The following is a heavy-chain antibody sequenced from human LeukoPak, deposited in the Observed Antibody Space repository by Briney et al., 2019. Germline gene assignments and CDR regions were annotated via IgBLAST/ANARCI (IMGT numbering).Heavy chain of an antibody. Sequence: ASVKVSCKASGYAFTGYYMHWVRQAPGQGLEWMGWINPNSGGTNYAQKFQGRVTMTRDTSISTAYMELSRLRSDDTAVYYCAREACGGDCSELDYWGQGTLVTVSP. CDR3: AREACGGDCSELDY. CDR2: INPNSGGT. V-gene: IGHV1-2*02. CDR1: GYAFTGYY. J-gene: IGHJ4*02. D-gene: IGHD2-21*01.